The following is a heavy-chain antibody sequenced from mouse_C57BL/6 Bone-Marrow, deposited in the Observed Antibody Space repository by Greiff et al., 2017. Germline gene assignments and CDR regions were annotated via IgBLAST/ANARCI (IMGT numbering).Heavy chain of an antibody. D-gene: IGHD2-2*01. Sequence: EDIYPGSGSTNYNEKFKSKATLTVDTSSSTAYMQLSSLTSEDSAVYYCARSGLRRDAWFAYWGQGTLVTVSA. CDR3: ARSGLRRDAWFAY. CDR2: IYPGSGST. V-gene: IGHV1-55*01. J-gene: IGHJ3*01.